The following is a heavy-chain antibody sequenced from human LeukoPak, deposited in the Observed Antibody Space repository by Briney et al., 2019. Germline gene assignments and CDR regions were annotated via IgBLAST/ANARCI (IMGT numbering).Heavy chain of an antibody. V-gene: IGHV3-7*01. Sequence: GGSLRLSCAASGFTFSSYWMSWVRQAPGKGLEWVANIKEDGSEKYYVDSVKGRFTISRDNAKNSLYLQMNSLRAEDTAVYYCARDPYSGAYGNTYYYYMDVWGKGTTVTISS. CDR1: GFTFSSYW. CDR2: IKEDGSEK. CDR3: ARDPYSGAYGNTYYYYMDV. D-gene: IGHD1-26*01. J-gene: IGHJ6*03.